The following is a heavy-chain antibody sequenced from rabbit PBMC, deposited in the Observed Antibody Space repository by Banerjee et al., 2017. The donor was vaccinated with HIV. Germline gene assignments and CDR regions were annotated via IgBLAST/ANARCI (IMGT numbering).Heavy chain of an antibody. CDR2: IDTGGSA. V-gene: IGHV1S25*01. CDR3: ARDLAGVIGWNFDL. Sequence: QEQLEESGGDLVKPEASLTLTCTASGFDFSSNAMCWVRQAPGKGLEYIGWIDTGGSAYYASWVNGRFTISKTSTTVTLQMTSLTAADTATYFCARDLAGVIGWNFDLWGQGTLVTVS. J-gene: IGHJ4*01. D-gene: IGHD4-1*01. CDR1: GFDFSSNA.